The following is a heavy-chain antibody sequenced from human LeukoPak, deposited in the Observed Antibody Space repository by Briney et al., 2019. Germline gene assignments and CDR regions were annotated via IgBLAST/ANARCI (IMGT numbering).Heavy chain of an antibody. CDR1: GGSISSYY. J-gene: IGHJ4*02. V-gene: IGHV4-34*01. CDR2: INHSGST. Sequence: PSETLSLTRTVSGGSISSYYWSWIRQPPGKGLEWIGEINHSGSTNYNPSLKSRVTISVDTSKNQFSLKLSSVTAADTAVYYCARGNLDTNYYDSSGRHFDYWGQGTLVTVSS. D-gene: IGHD3-22*01. CDR3: ARGNLDTNYYDSSGRHFDY.